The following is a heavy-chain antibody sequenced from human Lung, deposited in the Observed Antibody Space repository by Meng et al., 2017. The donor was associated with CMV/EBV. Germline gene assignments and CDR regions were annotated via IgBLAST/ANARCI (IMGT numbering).Heavy chain of an antibody. V-gene: IGHV4-30-4*08. J-gene: IGHJ5*02. CDR2: IHDIGTT. CDR3: ARGYCTDGECYRQGDAFDP. D-gene: IGHD2-8*01. Sequence: LXXAVSGGSIGTGDFYWTWIRQPPGRGLEWIGYIHDIGTTYYNPSLKSRLTISKDTSKNQFSLILASVTAADTAVYFCARGYCTDGECYRQGDAFDPWGQGTLVXVSS. CDR1: GGSIGTGDFY.